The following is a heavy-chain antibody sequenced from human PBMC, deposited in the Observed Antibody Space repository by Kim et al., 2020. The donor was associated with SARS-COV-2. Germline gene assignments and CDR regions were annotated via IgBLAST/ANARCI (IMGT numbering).Heavy chain of an antibody. J-gene: IGHJ4*02. CDR3: AKDGSGFFDY. CDR2: ISYDGSNK. CDR1: GFTFSSYG. D-gene: IGHD3-22*01. V-gene: IGHV3-30*18. Sequence: GGSLRLSCAASGFTFSSYGMHWVRQAPGKGLEWVAVISYDGSNKYYVDSVKGRFTISRDNSKNTLYLQMNSLRAEDTAVYYCAKDGSGFFDYWGQGTLVTVSS.